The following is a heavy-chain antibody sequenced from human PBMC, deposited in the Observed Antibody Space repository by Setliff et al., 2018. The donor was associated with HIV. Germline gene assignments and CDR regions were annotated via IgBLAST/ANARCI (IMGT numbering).Heavy chain of an antibody. V-gene: IGHV1-69*02. CDR1: RSTFNSHT. D-gene: IGHD3-3*01. CDR3: VRGVQSPPHYSYYYMDV. J-gene: IGHJ6*03. Sequence: GASVKVSCKASRSTFNSHTINWVRQAPGQGLDWMGRNIPILGVANYAQRFQGKVTITADKSTSTAYMELTSLRFDDTAMYYCVRGVQSPPHYSYYYMDVWGEGTMVTVSS. CDR2: NIPILGVA.